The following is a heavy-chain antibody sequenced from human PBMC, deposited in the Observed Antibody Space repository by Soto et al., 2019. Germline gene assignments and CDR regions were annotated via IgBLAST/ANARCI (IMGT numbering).Heavy chain of an antibody. Sequence: SETLSLTCAVYGGSFSGYYWSWIRQPPGKGLEWIGEINHSGSTNYNPSLKSRVTISVDTSKNQFSLKLSSVTAADTAVYYCARGGSGSYGYYYYYMDVWGKGTTVTVSS. CDR2: INHSGST. D-gene: IGHD1-26*01. CDR3: ARGGSGSYGYYYYYMDV. V-gene: IGHV4-34*01. CDR1: GGSFSGYY. J-gene: IGHJ6*03.